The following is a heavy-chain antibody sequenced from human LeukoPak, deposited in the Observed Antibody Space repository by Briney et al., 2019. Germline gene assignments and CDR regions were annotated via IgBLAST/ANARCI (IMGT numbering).Heavy chain of an antibody. CDR2: ISAYNGNT. V-gene: IGHV1-18*01. Sequence: GASVKVSCKASVYTFTSYGISWVRQAPGQGLEWMGWISAYNGNTNYAQMLQGRVTMTTDTSTSTAYKELRSLRSDDTAVYYCARPIYDSSGPVAFDIWGQGTMVTVFS. CDR3: ARPIYDSSGPVAFDI. CDR1: VYTFTSYG. J-gene: IGHJ3*02. D-gene: IGHD3-22*01.